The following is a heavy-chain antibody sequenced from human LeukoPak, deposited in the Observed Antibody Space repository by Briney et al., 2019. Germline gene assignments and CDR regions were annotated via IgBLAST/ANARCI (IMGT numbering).Heavy chain of an antibody. CDR1: GFTFSSYA. D-gene: IGHD2-8*02. V-gene: IGHV3-64*01. CDR2: ISSNGGST. J-gene: IGHJ4*02. CDR3: ARDRSMVTTLGVYYFDC. Sequence: GGSLRLSCAASGFTFSSYAMHWVRQAPGTGLEYVSAISSNGGSTYYANSVKGRFTISRDNSKNTLYLQMGSLRAEDMAVYYCARDRSMVTTLGVYYFDCWGQGTLVTVSS.